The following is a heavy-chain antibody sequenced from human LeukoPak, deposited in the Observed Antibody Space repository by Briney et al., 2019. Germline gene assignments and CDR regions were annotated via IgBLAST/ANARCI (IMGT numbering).Heavy chain of an antibody. Sequence: PGGSLRLSCAASGFTFSSRAMNWVRPAPGKGLEWVSSIGGIGASTYYADSVKGRFTISRDNSKNTLYLQMNSLRAEDTALYYCAKAAYGDYVNWFDPWGQGILVIVSS. V-gene: IGHV3-23*01. D-gene: IGHD4-17*01. CDR2: IGGIGAST. CDR1: GFTFSSRA. CDR3: AKAAYGDYVNWFDP. J-gene: IGHJ5*02.